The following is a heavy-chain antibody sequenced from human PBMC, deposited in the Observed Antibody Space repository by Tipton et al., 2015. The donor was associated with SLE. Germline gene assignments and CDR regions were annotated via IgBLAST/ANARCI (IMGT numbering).Heavy chain of an antibody. CDR1: GFTVSSYW. V-gene: IGHV3-74*01. CDR2: INSDGRST. J-gene: IGHJ6*03. Sequence: SLRLSCAASGFTVSSYWMNWVRQVPGKGLVWVSRINSDGRSTRYADSVKGRFTISRDNAKNMLYLQMSSLRAEDTAVYYCVRIEGSLKYYYYYYMDVWGKGTTVTVSS. CDR3: VRIEGSLKYYYYYYMDV. D-gene: IGHD3-9*01.